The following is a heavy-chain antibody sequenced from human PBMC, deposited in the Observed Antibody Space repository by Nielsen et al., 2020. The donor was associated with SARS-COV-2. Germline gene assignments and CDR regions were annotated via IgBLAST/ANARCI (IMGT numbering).Heavy chain of an antibody. CDR1: GFTFSSYS. V-gene: IGHV3-48*02. Sequence: GESLKISCAASGFTFSSYSMNWVRQAPGKGLEWVSYISSSSSTIYYADSVKGRFTISRDNAKNSLYLQMNSLRDEDTAVYYCARDKLIPYNWNYVGVDYYYYYMDVWGKGTTVTVSS. J-gene: IGHJ6*03. CDR2: ISSSSSTI. CDR3: ARDKLIPYNWNYVGVDYYYYYMDV. D-gene: IGHD1-7*01.